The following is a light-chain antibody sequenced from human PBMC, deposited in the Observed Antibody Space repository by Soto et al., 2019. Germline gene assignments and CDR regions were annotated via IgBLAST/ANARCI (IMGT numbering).Light chain of an antibody. Sequence: EIVMTQSPATLSVSPGERATLSCRASQSVSSNLAWYQQKPGQAPRLLIYGASTRATGVPARFSGSGSGTDFTLTISRLEPEDFAVYYCQQYGSSPYFGGGTKVDIK. V-gene: IGKV3-15*01. CDR2: GAS. J-gene: IGKJ4*01. CDR1: QSVSSN. CDR3: QQYGSSPY.